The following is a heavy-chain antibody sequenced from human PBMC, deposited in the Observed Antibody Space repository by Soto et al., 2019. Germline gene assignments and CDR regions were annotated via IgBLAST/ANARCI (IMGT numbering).Heavy chain of an antibody. D-gene: IGHD3-9*01. J-gene: IGHJ4*02. V-gene: IGHV1-2*04. CDR2: INPNSGGT. Sequence: GASVKVSCKASGYTFTGYYMHWVRQAPGQGLEWLGWINPNSGGTNYAQKFQGWVTMTRDTSFSTAYMELSRLRSDDTAVYYCARDRTYYDILTGYSIYYFDYWGQGTLVTVSS. CDR3: ARDRTYYDILTGYSIYYFDY. CDR1: GYTFTGYY.